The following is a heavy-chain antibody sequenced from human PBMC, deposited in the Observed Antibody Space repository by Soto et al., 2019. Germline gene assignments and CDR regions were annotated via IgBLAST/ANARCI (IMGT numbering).Heavy chain of an antibody. CDR1: GFSLSSDGAS. J-gene: IGHJ5*02. V-gene: IGHV2-5*01. CDR3: AHRGYGDYPRDNWFDP. CDR2: IYWNDDK. Sequence: QITLKESGPPLVKPTQTLTMTCTFSGFSLSSDGASVGWIRQPPGKGLEWLALIYWNDDKRYSPSLRSRLTITKDTSKNQVVLLMTNMDPVDTATYYCAHRGYGDYPRDNWFDPWGQGTLVTVSS. D-gene: IGHD4-17*01.